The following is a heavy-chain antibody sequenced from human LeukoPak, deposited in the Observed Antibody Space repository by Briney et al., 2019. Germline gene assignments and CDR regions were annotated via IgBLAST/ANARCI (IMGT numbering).Heavy chain of an antibody. V-gene: IGHV4-30-4*01. D-gene: IGHD4-23*01. Sequence: SETLSLTCTVSGGSISSGDYYWSWIRQTPGKGLEWIGYIYYSGSTYYNPSLKSRVTISVDTSKNQFSLKLSSVTAADTAVYYCARGVPDYGGIFLDSWGQGTLVTVSS. CDR3: ARGVPDYGGIFLDS. J-gene: IGHJ4*02. CDR1: GGSISSGDYY. CDR2: IYYSGST.